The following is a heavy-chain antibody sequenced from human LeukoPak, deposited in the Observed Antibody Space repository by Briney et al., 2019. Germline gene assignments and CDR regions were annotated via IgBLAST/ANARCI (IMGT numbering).Heavy chain of an antibody. J-gene: IGHJ4*02. CDR1: GFTFSTYS. CDR2: ISRSSRAK. CDR3: ARAWYSWGYYFDY. Sequence: GGSLRLSCAASGFTFSTYSMSWVRQAPGKGLEWISYISRSSRAKYYADSVRGRFTISRDNAKNSLDLQINSLRDEDTAVYYCARAWYSWGYYFDYWGQGTLVTVSS. V-gene: IGHV3-48*02. D-gene: IGHD1-26*01.